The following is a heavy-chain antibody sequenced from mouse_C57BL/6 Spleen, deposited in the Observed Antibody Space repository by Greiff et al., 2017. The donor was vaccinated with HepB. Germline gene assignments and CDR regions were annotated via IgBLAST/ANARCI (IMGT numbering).Heavy chain of an antibody. CDR2: INPGSGGT. CDR3: ARENVKDY. Sequence: QVQLQQSGAELVRPGTSVKVSCKASGYAFTNYLIEWVKQRPGQGLEWIGVINPGSGGTNYNEKFKGKATLTADKSSSTAYMQRSSLTSEDSAVYVCARENVKDYWGQGTTLTVSS. CDR1: GYAFTNYL. J-gene: IGHJ2*01. V-gene: IGHV1-54*01. D-gene: IGHD1-3*01.